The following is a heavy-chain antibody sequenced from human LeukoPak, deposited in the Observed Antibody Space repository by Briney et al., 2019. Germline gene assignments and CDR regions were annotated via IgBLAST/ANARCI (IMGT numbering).Heavy chain of an antibody. V-gene: IGHV3-74*03. Sequence: GGSLRLSCAASGFTFSSYWMHWVRQAPGKGLVWVSRLKFDGTITQYADSVEGRFTVSRDNAKNTLYLQMDSLRAEDTAVYYCAGQANNWFDPWGQGTLVTVSS. J-gene: IGHJ5*02. CDR3: AGQANNWFDP. CDR1: GFTFSSYW. CDR2: LKFDGTIT.